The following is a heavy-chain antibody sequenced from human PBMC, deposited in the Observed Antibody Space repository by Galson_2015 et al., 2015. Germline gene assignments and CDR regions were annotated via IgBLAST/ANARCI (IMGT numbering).Heavy chain of an antibody. J-gene: IGHJ4*02. Sequence: SLRLSCAASGFSLSDYWMNWVRQAPGKGLEWVANIKQDGSEKSYVDSVRGRFTISRDNAKNSLYLQINSLRAEDTAVYYCATLFPRVAGHVDVWGRGTLV. CDR2: IKQDGSEK. D-gene: IGHD6-19*01. V-gene: IGHV3-7*03. CDR3: ATLFPRVAGHVDV. CDR1: GFSLSDYW.